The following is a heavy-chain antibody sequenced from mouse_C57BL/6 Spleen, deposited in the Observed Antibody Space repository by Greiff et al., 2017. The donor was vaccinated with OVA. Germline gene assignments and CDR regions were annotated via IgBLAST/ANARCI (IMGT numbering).Heavy chain of an antibody. CDR2: IDPEDGET. D-gene: IGHD1-1*01. J-gene: IGHJ2*01. CDR3: ARLTTVVARYFDY. CDR1: GFNIKDYY. V-gene: IGHV14-2*01. Sequence: VQLQQSGAELVKPGASVKLSCTASGFNIKDYYMHWVKQRPDQGLEWIGRIDPEDGETKYAPKFQGKATITADTSSNTAYLQLSSLTAEDTAVYYCARLTTVVARYFDYWGQGTTLTVSS.